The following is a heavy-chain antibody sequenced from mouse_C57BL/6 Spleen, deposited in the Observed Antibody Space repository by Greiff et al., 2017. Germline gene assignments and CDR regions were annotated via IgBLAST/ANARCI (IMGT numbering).Heavy chain of an antibody. CDR1: GYTFTSYW. J-gene: IGHJ4*01. V-gene: IGHV1-69*01. D-gene: IGHD2-2*01. Sequence: QVQLQQPGAELVMPGASVKLSCKASGYTFTSYWMHWVKQRPGQGLEWIGEIDPSDSYTNYNQKFKGKSTLTVDKSSSTAYMQLSSLTSEDSAVYYCARGPYYGYDDRGAMDYWGQGTSVTVSS. CDR3: ARGPYYGYDDRGAMDY. CDR2: IDPSDSYT.